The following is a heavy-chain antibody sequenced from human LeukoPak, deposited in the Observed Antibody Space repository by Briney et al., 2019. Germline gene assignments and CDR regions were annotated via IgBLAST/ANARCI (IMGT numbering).Heavy chain of an antibody. Sequence: EASVKVSCKASGFTFTSSAVQWVRQARGQRLEWIGWIVVGSGNTNYAQKFQERVTITRDMSTRTAYMELSSLRSEDTAVYYCAKARIPGIAVAGDFDYWGQGTLVTVSS. J-gene: IGHJ4*02. V-gene: IGHV1-58*01. CDR3: AKARIPGIAVAGDFDY. CDR1: GFTFTSSA. D-gene: IGHD6-19*01. CDR2: IVVGSGNT.